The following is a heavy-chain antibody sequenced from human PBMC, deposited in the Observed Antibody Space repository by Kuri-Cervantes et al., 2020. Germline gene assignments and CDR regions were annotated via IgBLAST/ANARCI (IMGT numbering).Heavy chain of an antibody. CDR1: GFTFSSYA. CDR3: AKVHFYGSDLY. J-gene: IGHJ4*02. CDR2: ISGSGGST. D-gene: IGHD3-10*01. V-gene: IGHV3-23*01. Sequence: GESLKISCAASGFTFSSYAMSWVRQAPGKGLEWVSAISGSGGSTYYADSVKGRFTISRNNSKNTLYLQMNSLRAEDTAVYYRAKVHFYGSDLYWGQGTLVTVSS.